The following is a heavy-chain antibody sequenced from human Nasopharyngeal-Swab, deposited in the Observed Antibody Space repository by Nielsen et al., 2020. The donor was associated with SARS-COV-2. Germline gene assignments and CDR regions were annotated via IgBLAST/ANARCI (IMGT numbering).Heavy chain of an antibody. Sequence: WIRQPPGKGLEWIGYIYYSGSTYYNPSLKSRVTISVDTSKNQFSLKLSSVTAADTAVYYCARAVAVAEFDYWGQGTPVTVSS. V-gene: IGHV4-31*02. CDR3: ARAVAVAEFDY. D-gene: IGHD6-19*01. J-gene: IGHJ4*02. CDR2: IYYSGST.